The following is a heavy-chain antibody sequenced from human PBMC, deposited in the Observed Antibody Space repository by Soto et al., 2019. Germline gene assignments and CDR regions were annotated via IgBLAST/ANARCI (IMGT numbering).Heavy chain of an antibody. CDR2: IQPGDSDT. CDR3: ARRQGTYYDSSDSANNWFDP. D-gene: IGHD3-22*01. V-gene: IGHV5-51*01. J-gene: IGHJ5*02. CDR1: GYSFTNYW. Sequence: GESLKISCKGFGYSFTNYWIGWVRLMPGKGLEWMGIIQPGDSDTRYSPSFQGQVTISVDKSISTAYLQWSSLKASDSAMYYCARRQGTYYDSSDSANNWFDPWGQGTLVTVSS.